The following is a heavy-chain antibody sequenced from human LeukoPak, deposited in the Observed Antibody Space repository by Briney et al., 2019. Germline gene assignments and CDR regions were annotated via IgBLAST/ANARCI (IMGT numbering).Heavy chain of an antibody. J-gene: IGHJ6*03. Sequence: SETLSLTCTVSGGSISSGSYYWSWIRQPAGKGLEWIGRIYTSGSTNYNPSLKSRVTISVDTSKNQFSLKLSSVTAADTAVYYCASMVRGRSYYYYMDVWGKGTTVTISS. D-gene: IGHD3-10*01. CDR2: IYTSGST. V-gene: IGHV4-61*02. CDR1: GGSISSGSYY. CDR3: ASMVRGRSYYYYMDV.